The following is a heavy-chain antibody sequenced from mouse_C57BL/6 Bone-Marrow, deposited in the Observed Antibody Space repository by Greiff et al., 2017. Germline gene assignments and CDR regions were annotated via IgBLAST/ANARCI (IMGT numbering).Heavy chain of an antibody. CDR2: INPSNGGT. V-gene: IGHV1-53*01. D-gene: IGHD3-2*02. CDR3: ALSSGHYFDY. Sequence: QVQLQQPGTELVKPGASVKLSCKASGYTFTSYWMPWVKQRPGQGLEWIGNINPSNGGTNYNEKFKSKATLTVDKSASTAYLQLSSLTTEDSAVYYCALSSGHYFDYWGQGTTLTVSS. J-gene: IGHJ2*01. CDR1: GYTFTSYW.